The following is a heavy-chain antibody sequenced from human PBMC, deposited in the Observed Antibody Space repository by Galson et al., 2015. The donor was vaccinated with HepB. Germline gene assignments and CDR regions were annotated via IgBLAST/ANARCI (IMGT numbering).Heavy chain of an antibody. Sequence: SVKVSCKASGGTFSSYAISWVRQAPGQGLEWMGGIIPIFGTANYAQKFQGRVTITADESTSTAYMELSSLRSEDTAVYYCARRDTAMVLYYYGMDVWGQGTTVTVSS. CDR1: GGTFSSYA. CDR2: IIPIFGTA. CDR3: ARRDTAMVLYYYGMDV. V-gene: IGHV1-69*13. J-gene: IGHJ6*02. D-gene: IGHD5-18*01.